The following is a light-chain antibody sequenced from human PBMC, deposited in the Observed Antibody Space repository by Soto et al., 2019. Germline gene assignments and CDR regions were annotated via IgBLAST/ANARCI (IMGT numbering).Light chain of an antibody. J-gene: IGKJ1*01. Sequence: DIQMIQSPSTLSASVGDRVTITCRASQSISSWLAWYQQKPGKAPKLLIYDASSLESGVPSRLSGSGSGTEFTLTISSLQPDDFATYYCQQYNSYPWTFGQGTKVDIK. CDR1: QSISSW. CDR2: DAS. CDR3: QQYNSYPWT. V-gene: IGKV1-5*01.